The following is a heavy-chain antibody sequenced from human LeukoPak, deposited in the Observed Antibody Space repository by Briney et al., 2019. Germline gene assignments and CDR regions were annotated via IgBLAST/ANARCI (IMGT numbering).Heavy chain of an antibody. CDR1: GFTFRSYW. V-gene: IGHV3-73*01. D-gene: IGHD1-14*01. J-gene: IGHJ4*02. CDR3: TRRSITSTRTDDY. Sequence: GGSLRLSCAASGFTFRSYWMGWVRQASGKGLEWVGRIRSKTHNYATTYAASLKGRFTISRDDSKNTTYLQMSSLKTDDTAVYYCTRRSITSTRTDDYWGQGTLVTVSS. CDR2: IRSKTHNYAT.